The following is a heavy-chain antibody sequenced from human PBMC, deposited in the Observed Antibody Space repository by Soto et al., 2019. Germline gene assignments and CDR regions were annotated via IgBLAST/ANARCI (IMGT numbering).Heavy chain of an antibody. J-gene: IGHJ4*02. Sequence: ASVKVSCKGLGYTFTSYGISWVRQAPGQGLEWMGWIRPNDGHTNYAQKFQDRVTMTRDTSTTTVYMDLRSLGSDDTAVYYCAIFGSGDYSDFDYWGQGTMVTVYS. D-gene: IGHD4-4*01. CDR1: GYTFTSYG. CDR2: IRPNDGHT. V-gene: IGHV1-18*01. CDR3: AIFGSGDYSDFDY.